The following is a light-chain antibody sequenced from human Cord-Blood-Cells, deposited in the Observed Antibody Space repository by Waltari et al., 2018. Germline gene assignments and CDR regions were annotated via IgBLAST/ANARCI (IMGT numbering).Light chain of an antibody. CDR2: AAS. J-gene: IGKJ1*01. CDR3: QQSYSTPWT. V-gene: IGKV1-39*01. Sequence: DIQMTQSPPSLSAPVGYRVTITCRASQSISSYLNWYQQKPGKAPKLLIYAASSLQSGVPSRFSGSGSGTDFTLTISSLQPEDFATYYCQQSYSTPWTFGQGTKVEIK. CDR1: QSISSY.